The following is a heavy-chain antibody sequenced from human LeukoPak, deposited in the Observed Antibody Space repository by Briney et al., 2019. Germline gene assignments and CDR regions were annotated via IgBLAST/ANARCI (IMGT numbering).Heavy chain of an antibody. Sequence: PSETLSLTCTVSGGSLSSYYLSWLRQPPGKGLEWIGYIYYSGSTNYNPSLKSRVTISVDTSKNQFSLKLSSVTAADTAVYYCARVATIGRHYYYGMDVWGKGTTVTVSS. V-gene: IGHV4-59*01. CDR3: ARVATIGRHYYYGMDV. J-gene: IGHJ6*04. D-gene: IGHD5-12*01. CDR1: GGSLSSYY. CDR2: IYYSGST.